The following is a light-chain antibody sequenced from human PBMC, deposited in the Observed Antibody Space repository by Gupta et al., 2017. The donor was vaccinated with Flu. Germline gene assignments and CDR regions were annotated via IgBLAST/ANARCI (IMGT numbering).Light chain of an antibody. CDR3: SSYTCSATRWV. V-gene: IGLV2-14*01. CDR2: EVT. Sequence: QSPLTQPASVSGSPGQSITVSCTGTSSDIGGYNYVSWYQQKSGEAPKLLLYEVTKRPSGVSDRFSGSKSDNTASLTISGLQAEDEATYHCSSYTCSATRWVFGGGTTVTVL. J-gene: IGLJ3*02. CDR1: SSDIGGYNY.